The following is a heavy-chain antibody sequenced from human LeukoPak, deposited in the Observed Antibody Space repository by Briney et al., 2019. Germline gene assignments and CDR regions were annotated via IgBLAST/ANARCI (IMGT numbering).Heavy chain of an antibody. CDR3: AREGGHTDY. CDR2: INHSGST. J-gene: IGHJ4*02. V-gene: IGHV4-34*01. CDR1: GGSFSGDY. Sequence: SETLSLTCAVYGGSFSGDYWSWIRQPPGKGLEWIGEINHSGSTNYNPSLKSRVTISVDTSKNQFSLKLSSVTAADTAVYYCAREGGHTDYWGQGTLVTVSS. D-gene: IGHD2-15*01.